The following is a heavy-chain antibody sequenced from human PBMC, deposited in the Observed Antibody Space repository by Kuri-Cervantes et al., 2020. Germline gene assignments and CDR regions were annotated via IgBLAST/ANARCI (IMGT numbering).Heavy chain of an antibody. CDR2: IHTYTGNP. V-gene: IGHV7-4-1*02. D-gene: IGHD3-9*01. J-gene: IGHJ4*02. Sequence: ASVKVSCKASGYTFTSYYMHWVRQAPGQGLEWVGWIHTYTGNPTYAQGFTGRFVFSLDTSVSTAYLQISSLKAEDTAVYYCARDRDWAVDYWGQGTLVTVSS. CDR3: ARDRDWAVDY. CDR1: GYTFTSYY.